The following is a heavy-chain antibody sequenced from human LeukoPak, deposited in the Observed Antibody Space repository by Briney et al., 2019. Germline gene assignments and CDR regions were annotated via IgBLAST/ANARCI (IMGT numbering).Heavy chain of an antibody. D-gene: IGHD3-3*01. CDR2: FDPEDGET. Sequence: ASVKVSCKVSGYTLTELSMHWVRQAPGKGLEWMGGFDPEDGETIYAQKFQGRVTMTEDTSTDTAYMELSSLRSEDTAMYYCATAIRGRFLEWFPLGWGQGTLVTVSS. J-gene: IGHJ4*02. CDR1: GYTLTELS. V-gene: IGHV1-24*01. CDR3: ATAIRGRFLEWFPLG.